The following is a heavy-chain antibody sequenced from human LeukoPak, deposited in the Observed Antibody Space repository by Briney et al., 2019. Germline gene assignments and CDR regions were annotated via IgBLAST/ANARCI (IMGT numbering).Heavy chain of an antibody. D-gene: IGHD3-10*01. CDR2: MNPNTGMT. V-gene: IGHV1-8*01. Sequence: ASVKVSCKASGYSFTNYDITWVRQAIGQGLEWRGWMNPNTGMTGFAEKFQGRVTMTRNSSTSSTAYMELRSLRSEDTAVYFCARRGRTSGRYSYGMDVWGQGTPVTVSS. CDR3: ARRGRTSGRYSYGMDV. CDR1: GYSFTNYD. J-gene: IGHJ6*02.